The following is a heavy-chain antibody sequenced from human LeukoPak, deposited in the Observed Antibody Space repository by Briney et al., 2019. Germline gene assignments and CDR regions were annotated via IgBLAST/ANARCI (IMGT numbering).Heavy chain of an antibody. CDR3: ARGPPYGDIWYFDL. J-gene: IGHJ2*01. D-gene: IGHD4-17*01. V-gene: IGHV4-59*01. CDR2: IYYSGST. Sequence: SETLSLTCTVSGGPISSYYWSWIRQPPGKGLEWIGYIYYSGSTNYNPSLKSRVTISVDTSKNQFSLKLSSVTAADTAVYYCARGPPYGDIWYFDLWGRGTLVTVSS. CDR1: GGPISSYY.